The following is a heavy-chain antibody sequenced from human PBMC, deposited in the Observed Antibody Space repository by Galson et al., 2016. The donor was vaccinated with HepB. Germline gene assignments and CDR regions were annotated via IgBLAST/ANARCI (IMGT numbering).Heavy chain of an antibody. V-gene: IGHV3-74*03. CDR3: ASGYSYGFVF. CDR2: IYFDGTET. D-gene: IGHD5-18*01. J-gene: IGHJ4*02. Sequence: LRLSCSASGFTFSTFPMHWVRQAPGEGLVWVSRIYFDGTETKYADSVKGRFTISRDNTKNTLYLQMNSLRAEDTAVYYCASGYSYGFVFWGQGTLVIVSS. CDR1: GFTFSTFP.